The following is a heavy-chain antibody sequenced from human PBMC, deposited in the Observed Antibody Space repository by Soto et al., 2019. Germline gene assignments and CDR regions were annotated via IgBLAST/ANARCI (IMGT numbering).Heavy chain of an antibody. V-gene: IGHV1-18*01. CDR2: ISADNGNT. CDR1: GYTFSSYG. D-gene: IGHD3-3*01. J-gene: IGHJ4*02. CDR3: ASDATRFLEWFLIDY. Sequence: ASVKVSCKASGYTFSSYGITWVRQAPGQGLEWMGWISADNGNTKDAQKLQGRLTMTTDTSTRTAYMELRSLRSDATAVYYCASDATRFLEWFLIDYWGQGTLVTVSS.